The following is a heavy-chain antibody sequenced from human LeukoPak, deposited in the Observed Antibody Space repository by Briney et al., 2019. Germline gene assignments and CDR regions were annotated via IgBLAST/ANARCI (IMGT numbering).Heavy chain of an antibody. J-gene: IGHJ4*02. CDR1: GFTFSSYW. Sequence: GGSLRLSCAASGFTFSSYWMHWVRQAPGKGLVWVSRINSDGSTTGYADSVKGRFTISRDNTKNTLYLQMNSLRAEDTAVYYCAGERGDQTDYWGQGTQVTVSS. CDR3: AGERGDQTDY. V-gene: IGHV3-74*01. D-gene: IGHD3-16*01. CDR2: INSDGSTT.